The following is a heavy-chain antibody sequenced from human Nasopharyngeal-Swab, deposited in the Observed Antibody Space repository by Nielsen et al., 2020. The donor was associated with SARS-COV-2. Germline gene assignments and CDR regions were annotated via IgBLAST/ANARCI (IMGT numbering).Heavy chain of an antibody. Sequence: VRQAPGKVLEWVAVIWYDGSNKYYVDSVKGRFTISRDNSKNTLYLQMNSLRAEDTAVYYCARVPGDTAMASDYWGQGTLVTVSS. V-gene: IGHV3-33*01. J-gene: IGHJ4*02. D-gene: IGHD5-18*01. CDR2: IWYDGSNK. CDR3: ARVPGDTAMASDY.